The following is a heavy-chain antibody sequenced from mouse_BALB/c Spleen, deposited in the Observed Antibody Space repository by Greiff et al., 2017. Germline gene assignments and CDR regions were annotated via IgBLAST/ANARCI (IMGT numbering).Heavy chain of an antibody. CDR2: INPSSGYT. CDR3: ARNEGSFSAMDY. D-gene: IGHD1-1*02. J-gene: IGHJ4*01. CDR1: GYTFTSYT. Sequence: QVQLKQSGTELARPGASVKMSCKASGYTFTSYTMHWVKQRPGQGLEWIGYINPSSGYTNYNQKFKDKATLTADKSSSTAYMQLSSLTSEDSAVYYCARNEGSFSAMDYWGQGTSVTVSS. V-gene: IGHV1-4*01.